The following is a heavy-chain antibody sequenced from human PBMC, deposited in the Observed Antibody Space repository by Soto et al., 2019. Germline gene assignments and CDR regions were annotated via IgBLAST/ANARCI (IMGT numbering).Heavy chain of an antibody. Sequence: GGSLRLSCAASGFTFSSYAMSWVRQAPGKGLEWVSAISGSGGSTYYADSVKGRFTISRDNSKNTLYLQMNSLRAEDTAVYYCAKDDPGTTGTGYYYYGMDVWGQGTTVTV. J-gene: IGHJ6*02. V-gene: IGHV3-23*01. D-gene: IGHD4-17*01. CDR2: ISGSGGST. CDR3: AKDDPGTTGTGYYYYGMDV. CDR1: GFTFSSYA.